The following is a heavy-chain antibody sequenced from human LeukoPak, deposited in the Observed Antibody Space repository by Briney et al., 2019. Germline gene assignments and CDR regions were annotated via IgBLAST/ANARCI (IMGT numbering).Heavy chain of an antibody. J-gene: IGHJ6*02. CDR2: ISGSGGST. CDR1: GFTFSSYA. D-gene: IGHD5-12*01. V-gene: IGHV3-23*01. Sequence: SGGSLRLSCAASGFTFSSYAMSWVRQAPGKGLEWVSAISGSGGSTYYADSVKGRFTISRDNSKNTLYLQMNSLRAEDTAVYYCAKGGDRRGYSGYDPGYYYGMDVWGQGTTVTVSS. CDR3: AKGGDRRGYSGYDPGYYYGMDV.